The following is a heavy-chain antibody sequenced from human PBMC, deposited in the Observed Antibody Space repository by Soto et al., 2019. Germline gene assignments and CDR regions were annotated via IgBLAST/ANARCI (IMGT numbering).Heavy chain of an antibody. J-gene: IGHJ6*02. CDR3: ARGDSTDCSNGVCSFFYNHDMDV. CDR2: INPKSGGT. V-gene: IGHV1-2*04. Sequence: ASVKVSCKASGYSFTDYHIHWVRQAPGQGLEWLGRINPKSGGTSTAQKFQGWVTMTTDTSISTASMELTRLTSGDTAIYYCARGDSTDCSNGVCSFFYNHDMDVWGQGTTVTVSS. D-gene: IGHD2-8*01. CDR1: GYSFTDYH.